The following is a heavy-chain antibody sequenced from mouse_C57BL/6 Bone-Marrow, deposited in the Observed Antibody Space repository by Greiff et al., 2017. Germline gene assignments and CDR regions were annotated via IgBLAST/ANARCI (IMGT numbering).Heavy chain of an antibody. CDR2: IDPSDSYT. D-gene: IGHD1-1*01. J-gene: IGHJ1*03. Sequence: QVQLQQPGAELVMPGASVKLSCKASGYTFTSYWMHWVKQRPGQGLEWIGEIDPSDSYTNYNQKFKGKSTLTVDKSSSTAYMQLSSLTSEDSAVYYFARRGKITTVVAHWYVDVGGTGTTVTVSS. CDR3: ARRGKITTVVAHWYVDV. V-gene: IGHV1-69*01. CDR1: GYTFTSYW.